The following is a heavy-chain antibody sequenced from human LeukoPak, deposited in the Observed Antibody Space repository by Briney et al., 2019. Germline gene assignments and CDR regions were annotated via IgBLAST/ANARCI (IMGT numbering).Heavy chain of an antibody. J-gene: IGHJ4*02. V-gene: IGHV1-69*13. Sequence: SVKVSCKASGGTFSSYAISWVRQAPGQGLEWMGGIIPIFGTANYAQKFQGRVTITADESTSTAYMELSRLRSDDTAVYYCARVDSSYYDFWSGYYPPFDYWGQGTLVTVSS. CDR1: GGTFSSYA. CDR2: IIPIFGTA. D-gene: IGHD3-3*01. CDR3: ARVDSSYYDFWSGYYPPFDY.